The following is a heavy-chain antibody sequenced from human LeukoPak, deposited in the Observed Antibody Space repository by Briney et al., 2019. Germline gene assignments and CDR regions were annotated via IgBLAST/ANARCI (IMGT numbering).Heavy chain of an antibody. CDR2: IIPIFGTA. V-gene: IGHV1-69*06. J-gene: IGHJ4*02. Sequence: ASVKVSCKASGYTFTGYYMHWVRQAPGQGLEWMGGIIPIFGTANYAQKFQGRVTITADKSTSTAYMELSSLRSEDTAVYYCARLGRIAAAGTDYWGQGTLVTVSS. D-gene: IGHD6-13*01. CDR1: GYTFTGYY. CDR3: ARLGRIAAAGTDY.